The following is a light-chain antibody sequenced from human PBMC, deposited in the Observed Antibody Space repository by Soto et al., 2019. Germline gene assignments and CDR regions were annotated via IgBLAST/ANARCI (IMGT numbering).Light chain of an antibody. J-gene: IGKJ1*01. V-gene: IGKV1-39*01. CDR2: AAS. CDR1: QSISTY. Sequence: DIQMTHSPSSLSASLGDRVTISCRASQSISTYLNWYQQKPGKAPKLLIYAASSLQSGAPSRFSGSGSGTEFTLTISSLQPDDFGTYYCQEYNSYTGTFGPGTKVHIK. CDR3: QEYNSYTGT.